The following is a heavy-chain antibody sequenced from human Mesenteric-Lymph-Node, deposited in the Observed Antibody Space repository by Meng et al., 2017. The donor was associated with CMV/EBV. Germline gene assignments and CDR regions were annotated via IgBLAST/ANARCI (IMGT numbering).Heavy chain of an antibody. V-gene: IGHV3-48*03. D-gene: IGHD3-9*01. Sequence: GGPLRLSCAASGFTFNTHTMNWVRQAPGKGLEWVSYISSSGSTIYYADSVKGRFTISRDNAKNSLYLQMNSLRAEDTAVYYCARGSIRYFDWLLYWGQGTLVTVSS. CDR1: GFTFNTHT. J-gene: IGHJ4*02. CDR3: ARGSIRYFDWLLY. CDR2: ISSSGSTI.